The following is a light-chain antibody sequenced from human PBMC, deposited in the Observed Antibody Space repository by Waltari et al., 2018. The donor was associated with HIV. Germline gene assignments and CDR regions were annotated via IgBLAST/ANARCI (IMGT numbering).Light chain of an antibody. CDR2: DAS. Sequence: EIVLTQSPATLSLSPGERATLSCRASQSVSSYLAWCQQKPGQAPRLLIYDASNRATGIPARFSGSGSATDFTLTIGSLEPQDFAVYYCQQRSNWPLTFGGGTKVEIK. V-gene: IGKV3-11*01. J-gene: IGKJ4*01. CDR3: QQRSNWPLT. CDR1: QSVSSY.